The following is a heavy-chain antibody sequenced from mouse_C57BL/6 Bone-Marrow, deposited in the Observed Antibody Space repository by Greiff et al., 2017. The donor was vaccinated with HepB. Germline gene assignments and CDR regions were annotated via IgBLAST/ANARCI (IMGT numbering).Heavy chain of an antibody. CDR3: ARRLRLQAMDY. V-gene: IGHV5-17*01. CDR2: ISSGSSTI. D-gene: IGHD3-2*02. J-gene: IGHJ4*01. CDR1: GFTFSDYG. Sequence: EVQLVESGGGLVKPGGSLKLSCAASGFTFSDYGMYWVRQAPEKGLEWVAYISSGSSTIYYADTVKGRFTISRDNAKNTLFLQMTSLRSEDTAMYYCARRLRLQAMDYWGQGTSVTVSS.